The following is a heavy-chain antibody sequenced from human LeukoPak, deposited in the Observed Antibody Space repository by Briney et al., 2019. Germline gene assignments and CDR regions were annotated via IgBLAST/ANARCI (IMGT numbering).Heavy chain of an antibody. V-gene: IGHV4/OR15-8*01. D-gene: IGHD1-14*01. CDR2: IYHTGGA. CDR3: AYNRDFALDN. Sequence: PSETLSLTCAVSGVPIASHSWWSWVRQPPGKGLEWIGEIYHTGGANYKPSLKSRVTMSVDTSNNHFSLKLTSVTATDTAVYFCAYNRDFALDNWGQGTLVTVSS. CDR1: GVPIASHSW. J-gene: IGHJ4*02.